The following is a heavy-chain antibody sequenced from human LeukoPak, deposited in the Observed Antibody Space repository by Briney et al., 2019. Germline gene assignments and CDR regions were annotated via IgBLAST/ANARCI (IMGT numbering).Heavy chain of an antibody. CDR1: RFIFSNYA. Sequence: GGSLRLSCVASRFIFSNYAMHWVRQAPGKGLEWVAFIRYDGSNKYYVGSVKGRFTISRDNSKNTLYLQMNSLRAEDTAVYYCAKGSGWEMSYYYYYMDVWGKGTTVTISS. CDR2: IRYDGSNK. V-gene: IGHV3-30*02. D-gene: IGHD1-26*01. CDR3: AKGSGWEMSYYYYYMDV. J-gene: IGHJ6*03.